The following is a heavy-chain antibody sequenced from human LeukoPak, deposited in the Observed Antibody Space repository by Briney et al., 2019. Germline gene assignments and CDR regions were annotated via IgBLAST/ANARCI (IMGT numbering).Heavy chain of an antibody. CDR2: ISGSGDRS. Sequence: GGSLRLSCVVSGFTFSNYAMNWVRQAPGKGLEWVSAISGSGDRSYYADSVKGRFTISRDNSKNTLYLQMNSLRAEDTAVYYCARRAAAGTPYYYYGMDVWGQGTTVTVSS. D-gene: IGHD6-13*01. CDR1: GFTFSNYA. V-gene: IGHV3-23*01. CDR3: ARRAAAGTPYYYYGMDV. J-gene: IGHJ6*02.